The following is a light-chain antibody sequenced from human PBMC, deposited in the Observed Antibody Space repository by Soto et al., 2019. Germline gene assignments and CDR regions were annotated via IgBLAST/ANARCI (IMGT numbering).Light chain of an antibody. J-gene: IGKJ1*01. CDR2: KAS. CDR1: QSIGSW. Sequence: EIQMTQSPSTLSASVGDRVTITCRASQSIGSWLAWYQQKPGKAPNLLIYKASSLESGVPSRFSGSGSGTEFTLTISSLQPDDFATYYCQQYNSDWTFGQGTKVEIK. CDR3: QQYNSDWT. V-gene: IGKV1-5*03.